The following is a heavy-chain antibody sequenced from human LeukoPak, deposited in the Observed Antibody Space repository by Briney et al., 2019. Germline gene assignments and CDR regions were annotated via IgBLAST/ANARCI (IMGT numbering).Heavy chain of an antibody. CDR3: AKMTGFYSSTPFDC. V-gene: IGHV3-23*03. J-gene: IGHJ4*02. D-gene: IGHD2-21*01. CDR1: GFTFTSYA. CDR2: IYSGGST. Sequence: GGSLRLSCAASGFTFTSYAMSWVRQAPGKGLEWVSVIYSGGSTYYADSVKGRFTISRDNSKITLYLQMNSLTAEDTAIYYCAKMTGFYSSTPFDCWGQGTLVTVSS.